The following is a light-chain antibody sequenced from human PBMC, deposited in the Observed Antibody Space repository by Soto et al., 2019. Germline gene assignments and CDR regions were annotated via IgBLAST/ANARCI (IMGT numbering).Light chain of an antibody. CDR3: SSYTNSSTLV. Sequence: QSALTQLASVCGSPGQSITISCTGTSSDVGAYNYVSWYQQHTDKAPKLMIYDVTYRRSVVSNRFSGSKSGNTASLTISGLQAEDEADYFCSSYTNSSTLVFGGGTKLTVL. J-gene: IGLJ3*02. CDR2: DVT. V-gene: IGLV2-14*03. CDR1: SSDVGAYNY.